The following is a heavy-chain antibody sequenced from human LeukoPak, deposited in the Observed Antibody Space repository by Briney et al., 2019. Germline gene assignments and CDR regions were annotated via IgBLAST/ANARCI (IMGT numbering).Heavy chain of an antibody. Sequence: GGSLRLSRAASGFTFSSYNMNWVRQAPGKGLEWVSGITWNGGSSSYADSVQGRFTISRDNANNSLYLQMNSLRAEDTALYYCARGFYGSGGYYPYYFDYWGQGTLVTVS. J-gene: IGHJ4*02. V-gene: IGHV3-20*04. CDR2: ITWNGGSS. CDR3: ARGFYGSGGYYPYYFDY. CDR1: GFTFSSYN. D-gene: IGHD3-10*01.